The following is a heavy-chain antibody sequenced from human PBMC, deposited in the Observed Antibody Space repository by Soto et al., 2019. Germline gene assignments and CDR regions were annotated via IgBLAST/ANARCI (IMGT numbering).Heavy chain of an antibody. CDR1: GYSFTSYW. Sequence: GESLKISCKGSGYSFTSYWIAWVRQMPGKGLEWMGIIYPGNSDARYSTSFQGQVTISADRSISTAYLQWSSLKASDTAMYYCARRDGSGSFQYYGLDVWGQGTTVTVSS. D-gene: IGHD3-10*01. CDR2: IYPGNSDA. J-gene: IGHJ6*02. V-gene: IGHV5-51*01. CDR3: ARRDGSGSFQYYGLDV.